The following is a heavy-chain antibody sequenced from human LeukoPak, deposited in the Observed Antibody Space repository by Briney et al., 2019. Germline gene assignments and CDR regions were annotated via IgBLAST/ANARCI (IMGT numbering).Heavy chain of an antibody. D-gene: IGHD3-10*01. J-gene: IGHJ6*02. V-gene: IGHV4-59*01. CDR1: GGSISSYY. Sequence: SETLSLTCTVSGGSISSYYWSWIGQPPGKSLEWIGYIYYSGSTNYNPSLKSRVTISVDTSKNQFSLKLRSVTAADTAVYYCARSPVRGLDMDVWGQGTTVTVSS. CDR3: ARSPVRGLDMDV. CDR2: IYYSGST.